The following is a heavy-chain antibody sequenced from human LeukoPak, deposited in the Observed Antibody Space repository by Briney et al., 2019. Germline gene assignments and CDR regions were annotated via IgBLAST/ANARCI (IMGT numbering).Heavy chain of an antibody. J-gene: IGHJ4*02. V-gene: IGHV4-59*01. CDR3: ARDFLGDYYFDY. CDR2: IYYSGST. Sequence: SETLSLTCTVSGGSIRSYYWSWIRQPPGKGLEWIGYIYYSGSTNYNPSLKSRVTISVDTSKNQFSLKLSSVTAADTAVYYCARDFLGDYYFDYWGQGTLVTVSS. CDR1: GGSIRSYY. D-gene: IGHD2-21*02.